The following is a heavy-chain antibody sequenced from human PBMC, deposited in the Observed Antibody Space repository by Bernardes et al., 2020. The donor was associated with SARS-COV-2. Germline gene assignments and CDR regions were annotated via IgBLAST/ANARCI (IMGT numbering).Heavy chain of an antibody. J-gene: IGHJ6*02. CDR1: AFTFSTYS. CDR3: ARDKDFTIFGVIADGMDV. V-gene: IGHV3-48*01. D-gene: IGHD3-3*01. CDR2: ISSSSSAI. Sequence: GSLRLSCAASAFTFSTYSMNWVRQAPGKGLEWVSYISSSSSAIYYADSVKGRFTISRDNAKNSLYLQMNSLRAEDTAVYYCARDKDFTIFGVIADGMDVWGQGTTVTVSS.